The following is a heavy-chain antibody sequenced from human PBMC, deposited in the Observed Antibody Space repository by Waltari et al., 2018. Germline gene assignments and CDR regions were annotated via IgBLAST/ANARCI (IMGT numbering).Heavy chain of an antibody. D-gene: IGHD6-6*01. V-gene: IGHV3-53*01. CDR3: ARDWEYSSSYYGMDV. CDR1: GFTVSSNY. CDR2: IYSGGST. J-gene: IGHJ6*02. Sequence: EVQLVESGGGLIQPGGSLRLSCAASGFTVSSNYMSWVRHAPGKGLEWVSVIYSGGSTYYADSVKGRFTISRDNSKNTLYLQMNSLRAEDTAVYYCARDWEYSSSYYGMDVWGQGTTVTVSS.